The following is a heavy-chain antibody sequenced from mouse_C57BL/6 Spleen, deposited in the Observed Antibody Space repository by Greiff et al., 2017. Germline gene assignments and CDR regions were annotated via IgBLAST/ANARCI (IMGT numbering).Heavy chain of an antibody. Sequence: EVMLVASEGGLVQPGSSMKLSCTASGFTFSDYYMAWVRQVPDKGLEWVANINYDGSSTYYLDSLKSSFIISRDNAKNILYLQMSSLKSEDTATYYCARDHDDGSSYDWYFDVWGTGTTVTVSS. CDR1: GFTFSDYY. J-gene: IGHJ1*03. V-gene: IGHV5-16*01. CDR2: INYDGSST. CDR3: ARDHDDGSSYDWYFDV. D-gene: IGHD1-1*01.